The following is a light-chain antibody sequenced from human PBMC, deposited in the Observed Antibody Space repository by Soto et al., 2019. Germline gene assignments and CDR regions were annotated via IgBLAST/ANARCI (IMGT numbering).Light chain of an antibody. CDR2: EVS. V-gene: IGLV2-8*01. CDR3: SSYAGSNGV. Sequence: QSALTQPPSASGSPGQSVTISCTGTSSDVGGYNYVSWYQQHPGKAPKLMIYEVSKRPSGVPDRVSGSKSGNTASLTVSGLQDEDEADYYCSSYAGSNGVFGTGTKVTVL. CDR1: SSDVGGYNY. J-gene: IGLJ1*01.